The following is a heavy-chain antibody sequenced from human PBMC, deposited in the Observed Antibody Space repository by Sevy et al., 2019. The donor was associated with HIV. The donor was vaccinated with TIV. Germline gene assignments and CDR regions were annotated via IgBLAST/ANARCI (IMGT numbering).Heavy chain of an antibody. CDR1: GFTFSSYW. V-gene: IGHV3-7*01. CDR3: ARKRAYGSGSYSQDAFDI. CDR2: LKQDGSEK. D-gene: IGHD3-10*01. Sequence: GGSLRLTCAASGFTFSSYWMSWVRRAPGKGLEWVANLKQDGSEKDYVDSVKGRFTISRDNAKNSQYLQMNSLRAEDTAVYYCARKRAYGSGSYSQDAFDIWGQGTMVTVSS. J-gene: IGHJ3*02.